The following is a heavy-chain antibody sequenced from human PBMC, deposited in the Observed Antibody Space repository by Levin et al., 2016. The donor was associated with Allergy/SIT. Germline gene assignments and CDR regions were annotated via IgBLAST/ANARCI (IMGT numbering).Heavy chain of an antibody. J-gene: IGHJ4*02. Sequence: SQTLSLTCAVSGGSISSGGYSWSWIRQPPGKGLEWIGYIYHSGSTYYNPSLKSRVTISVDRSKNQFSLKLSSVTAADTAVYYCARDRSEFDYWGQGTLVTVSS. CDR2: IYHSGST. V-gene: IGHV4-30-2*01. CDR1: GGSISSGGYS. CDR3: ARDRSEFDY.